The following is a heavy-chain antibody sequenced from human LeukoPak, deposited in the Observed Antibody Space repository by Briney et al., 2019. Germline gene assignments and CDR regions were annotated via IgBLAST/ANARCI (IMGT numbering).Heavy chain of an antibody. D-gene: IGHD6-19*01. J-gene: IGHJ4*02. V-gene: IGHV1-3*01. Sequence: ASVKVSCKASGYTFTSYYMHWARQAPGQRLEWMGWINAGNGDTKYSQNFQGRVTITRDASASIVYMEVSSLRSEDTTVYYCARAPRSGWYWDYWGQGTLVTVSS. CDR1: GYTFTSYY. CDR2: INAGNGDT. CDR3: ARAPRSGWYWDY.